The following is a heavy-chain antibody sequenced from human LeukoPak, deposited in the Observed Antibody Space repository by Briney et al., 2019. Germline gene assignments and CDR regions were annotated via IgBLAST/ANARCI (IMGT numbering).Heavy chain of an antibody. CDR1: GFTFSSYG. V-gene: IGHV3-33*01. J-gene: IGHJ6*04. CDR3: AREGRVVPAAMRNYYYGMDV. D-gene: IGHD2-2*01. CDR2: IWYDGSNK. Sequence: PGGSLRLSCAASGFTFSSYGMHWVRQAPGKGLEWVAVIWYDGSNKYYADSVKGRFTISRDNSKNTLYLQMNSLRAEDTAVYYCAREGRVVPAAMRNYYYGMDVWGKGTTVTVS.